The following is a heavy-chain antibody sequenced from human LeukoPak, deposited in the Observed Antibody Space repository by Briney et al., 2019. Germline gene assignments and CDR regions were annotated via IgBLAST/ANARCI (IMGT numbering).Heavy chain of an antibody. CDR2: ITSGFTP. J-gene: IGHJ4*02. V-gene: IGHV3-23*01. Sequence: GGSLRLSCAASGLTFSNYAMSWFRQAPGKGLEWVSGITSGFTPHYADSVKGRFTISRDNSKNTFHLQMNSLRAEDTAVYYCAKDYSDSRVGDVFFEYWGQGTLVTVSS. D-gene: IGHD1-26*01. CDR3: AKDYSDSRVGDVFFEY. CDR1: GLTFSNYA.